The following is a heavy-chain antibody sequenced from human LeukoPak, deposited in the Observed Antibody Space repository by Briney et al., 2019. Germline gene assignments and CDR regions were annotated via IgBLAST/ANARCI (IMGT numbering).Heavy chain of an antibody. V-gene: IGHV3-21*01. Sequence: GGSLRLSCAASGFTFSSYGMHWVRQAPGKGLEWVSSISSSSSYIYYADSVKGRFTISRDNAKNSLYLQMNSLRAEDTAVYYCARDLRGGMSTTDYWGQGTLVTVSS. CDR2: ISSSSSYI. D-gene: IGHD2/OR15-2a*01. CDR1: GFTFSSYG. CDR3: ARDLRGGMSTTDY. J-gene: IGHJ4*02.